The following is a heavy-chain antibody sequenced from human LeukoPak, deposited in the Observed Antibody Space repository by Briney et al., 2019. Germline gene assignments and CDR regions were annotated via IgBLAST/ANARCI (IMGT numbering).Heavy chain of an antibody. J-gene: IGHJ4*02. Sequence: PGGSLRLSCAASGFTFSDYYMSWIRQAPGKGLEWVSYISSSGSTIYYADSVKGRFTISRDNAKNSLYLQMNSLRAEDTAVYYCARVGLLVGAIHTSNYFDYWGQGTLVTVSS. CDR2: ISSSGSTI. V-gene: IGHV3-11*01. D-gene: IGHD1-26*01. CDR1: GFTFSDYY. CDR3: ARVGLLVGAIHTSNYFDY.